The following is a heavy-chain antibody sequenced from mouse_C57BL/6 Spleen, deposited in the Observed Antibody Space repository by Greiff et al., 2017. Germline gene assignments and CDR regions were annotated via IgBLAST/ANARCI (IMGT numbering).Heavy chain of an antibody. V-gene: IGHV1-55*01. D-gene: IGHD2-12*01. CDR3: ARAGRVLPAWFAY. CDR2: IYPGSGST. J-gene: IGHJ3*01. Sequence: QVQLQQPGAELVKPGASVKMSCKASGYTFTSYWITWVKQRPGQGLEWIGDIYPGSGSTNYNEKFKSKATLTVDTSSSTAYMQLSSLTSEDSAVYYCARAGRVLPAWFAYWGQGTLVTVSA. CDR1: GYTFTSYW.